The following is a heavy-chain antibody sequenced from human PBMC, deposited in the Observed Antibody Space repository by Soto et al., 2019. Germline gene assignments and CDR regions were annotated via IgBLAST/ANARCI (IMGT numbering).Heavy chain of an antibody. CDR2: IYYSGST. CDR3: AREEVAYYDSGSYNWFDP. CDR1: GGSISSGGYY. J-gene: IGHJ5*02. V-gene: IGHV4-31*03. D-gene: IGHD3-10*01. Sequence: QVQLQESGPGLVKPSQTLSLTCTVSGGSISSGGYYWSWIRQYPGKGLAWIGYIYYSGSTYYNPSLKSRVTISVDTSNNQFSLKLSFVNAADTAVYYCAREEVAYYDSGSYNWFDPWGQGVLVTVSS.